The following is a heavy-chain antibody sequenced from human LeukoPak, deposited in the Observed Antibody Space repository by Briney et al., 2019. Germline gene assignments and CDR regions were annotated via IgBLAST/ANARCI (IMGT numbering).Heavy chain of an antibody. CDR2: IYYSGST. CDR3: ARGRTGLPAAY. CDR1: GGSISSGGYY. V-gene: IGHV4-31*03. J-gene: IGHJ4*02. D-gene: IGHD1-14*01. Sequence: SETLSLTCTVSGGSISSGGYYWSWIRQHPGTGLEWIGYIYYSGSTYYNPSLKSRVTISVDTSKNQFSLKLSSVTAADAAVYYCARGRTGLPAAYWGQGTLVTVSS.